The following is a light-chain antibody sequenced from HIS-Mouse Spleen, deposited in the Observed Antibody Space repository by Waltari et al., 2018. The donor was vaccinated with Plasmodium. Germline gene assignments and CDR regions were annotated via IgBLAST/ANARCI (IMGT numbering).Light chain of an antibody. CDR1: QSISSM. J-gene: IGKJ1*01. CDR2: KAS. V-gene: IGKV1-5*03. Sequence: DIQMTQSPSTLSASVGDRVTITCRASQSISSMLVWYQKKPGKAPKLLIYKASSLESGVKERFMGSGYGTEVSITISRLQPDDCATYYCKQYNSYSWTFGQGTKGEIK. CDR3: KQYNSYSWT.